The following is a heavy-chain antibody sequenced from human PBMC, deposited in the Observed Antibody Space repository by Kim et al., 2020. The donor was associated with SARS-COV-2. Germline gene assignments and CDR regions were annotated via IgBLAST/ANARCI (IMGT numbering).Heavy chain of an antibody. Sequence: GGSLRLSCTTSGFTFTGYAMSWVRQAPGKGLEWVSSIDGSDGTTYYVDPVKGRFTISRDDSKSTLYLWMTSLRADDTAVYYCLKGGWGWIWDHWGQGA. CDR2: IDGSDGTT. V-gene: IGHV3-23*01. CDR1: GFTFTGYA. D-gene: IGHD2-2*03. CDR3: LKGGWGWIWDH. J-gene: IGHJ4*02.